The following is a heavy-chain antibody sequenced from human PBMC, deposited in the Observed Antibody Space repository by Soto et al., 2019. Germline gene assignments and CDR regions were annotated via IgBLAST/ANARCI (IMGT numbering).Heavy chain of an antibody. J-gene: IGHJ5*02. CDR1: GFTFSSYA. D-gene: IGHD2-2*01. V-gene: IGHV3-30-3*01. CDR3: ARDFKIVVVPAAMPWFDP. Sequence: ALRLPCAASGFTFSSYAMHGVRQGPGKGLEGVADISYERNNKYYADSVKGRFTIGRDNSKNTLYLQMNSLRAEDTAVYYCARDFKIVVVPAAMPWFDPWGQGTLVTVSS. CDR2: ISYERNNK.